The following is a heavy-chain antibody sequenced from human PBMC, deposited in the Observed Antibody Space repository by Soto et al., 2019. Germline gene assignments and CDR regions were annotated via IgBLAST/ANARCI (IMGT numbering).Heavy chain of an antibody. J-gene: IGHJ4*02. CDR3: ARDKITGTTDY. Sequence: SETLSLTCAVYGGSFSGYYWSWIRQPPGKGLEWIGEINHSGSTNYNPSLKSRVTISVDTSKNQFSLKLSSETAADTAVYYCARDKITGTTDYWGQGTLVTVSS. V-gene: IGHV4-34*01. D-gene: IGHD1-7*01. CDR2: INHSGST. CDR1: GGSFSGYY.